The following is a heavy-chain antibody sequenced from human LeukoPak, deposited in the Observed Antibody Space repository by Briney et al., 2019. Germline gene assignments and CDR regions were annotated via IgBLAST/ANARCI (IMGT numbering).Heavy chain of an antibody. CDR1: GGSISSSSYY. Sequence: PSETLSLTCTVSGGSISSSSYYWAWIRQPPGEGLEWIGTICYSGITYYTPSLKSRVTISVDTSKNQFSLKLGSVTAADTAVYYCARLPYSSGLWFDYWGQGTLVTVSS. CDR2: ICYSGIT. J-gene: IGHJ4*02. V-gene: IGHV4-39*01. D-gene: IGHD6-19*01. CDR3: ARLPYSSGLWFDY.